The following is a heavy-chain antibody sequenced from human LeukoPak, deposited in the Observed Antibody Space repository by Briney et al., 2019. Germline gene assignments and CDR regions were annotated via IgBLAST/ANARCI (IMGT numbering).Heavy chain of an antibody. D-gene: IGHD2-15*01. J-gene: IGHJ4*02. CDR2: ISGSGGST. V-gene: IGHV3-23*01. CDR3: AKARYCSGGSCHFDY. Sequence: GGSLRLSCAASGFTVSSNYMSWVRQAPGKGLEWVSAISGSGGSTFYADSVKGRFTISRDNSKNTLYLQMNSLRAEDTAVYYCAKARYCSGGSCHFDYWGQGTLVTVSS. CDR1: GFTVSSNY.